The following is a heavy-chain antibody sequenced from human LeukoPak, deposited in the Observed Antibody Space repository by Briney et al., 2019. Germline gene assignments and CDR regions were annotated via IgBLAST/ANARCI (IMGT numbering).Heavy chain of an antibody. CDR1: GGSISSYY. CDR2: IYYSGST. J-gene: IGHJ6*03. CDR3: ARGGRDCSSTSCYGGYYYYYMDV. D-gene: IGHD2-2*01. V-gene: IGHV4-59*01. Sequence: SETLSLTCTVSGGSISSYYWSWIRQPPRKGLEWIGYIYYSGSTNYNPSLKSRVTISVDTSKNQFSLKLSSVTAADTAVYYCARGGRDCSSTSCYGGYYYYYMDVWGKGTTVTVSS.